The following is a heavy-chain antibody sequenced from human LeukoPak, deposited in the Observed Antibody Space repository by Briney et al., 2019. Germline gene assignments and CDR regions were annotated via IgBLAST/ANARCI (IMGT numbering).Heavy chain of an antibody. CDR1: GYTFSSYG. CDR3: ARVSPPGDN. CDR2: IVPILGIA. Sequence: SVKVSCKASGYTFSSYGISWVRQAPGQVLEWMGRIVPILGIANYAQKFQGRVTITADKSTSTAYMELSSLRSEDTAVYYCARVSPPGDNWGQGTLVTVSS. V-gene: IGHV1-69*04. D-gene: IGHD3-10*01. J-gene: IGHJ4*02.